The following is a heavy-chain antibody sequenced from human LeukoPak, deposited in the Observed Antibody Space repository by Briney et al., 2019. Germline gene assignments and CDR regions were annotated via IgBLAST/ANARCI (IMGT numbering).Heavy chain of an antibody. CDR2: ISSSSSTI. CDR1: GFTFSSYS. J-gene: IGHJ4*02. Sequence: PGGSLRLSCAASGFTFSSYSMNWVRQAPGKGLKWVSYISSSSSTIYYADSVKGRFTISRDNAKNSLYLQMNSLRAEDTAVYYCAKGEDYDFWSGYFLWGQGTLVTVSS. D-gene: IGHD3-3*01. CDR3: AKGEDYDFWSGYFL. V-gene: IGHV3-48*04.